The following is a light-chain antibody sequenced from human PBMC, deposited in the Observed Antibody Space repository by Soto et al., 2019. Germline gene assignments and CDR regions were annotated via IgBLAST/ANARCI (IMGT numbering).Light chain of an antibody. CDR2: GDT. V-gene: IGLV1-40*01. CDR1: SSNIGGGYC. J-gene: IGLJ1*01. CDR3: YSYDTALGARYL. Sequence: QSVLTQPPSVSGSPGQRISISCTGSSSNIGGGYCVDWYQQRPGKAPKLIIFGDTIRPSGVSDRFSVSKSGTSASLAISGLQAEDEDDDYYYSYDTALGARYLFGTGTKVTVL.